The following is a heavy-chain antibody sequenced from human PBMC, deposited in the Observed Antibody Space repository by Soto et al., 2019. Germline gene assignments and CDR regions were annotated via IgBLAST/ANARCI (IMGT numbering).Heavy chain of an antibody. J-gene: IGHJ6*02. V-gene: IGHV3-11*01. D-gene: IGHD1-1*01. CDR3: ARVGRTDLHLYYYYGMDV. CDR2: ISSSGSTI. Sequence: QVQLLESGGGWVKPGGSLRLSCAASGFTFSDYYMSWIRQAPGKGLEWVSYISSSGSTIYYADSVKGRFTISRDNAKNSLYLQMNSLRAEDTAVYYCARVGRTDLHLYYYYGMDVWGQGTTVTVSS. CDR1: GFTFSDYY.